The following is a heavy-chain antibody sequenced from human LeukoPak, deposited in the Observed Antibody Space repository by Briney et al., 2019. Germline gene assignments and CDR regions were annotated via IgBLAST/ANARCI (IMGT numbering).Heavy chain of an antibody. CDR1: GFSFSNYA. CDR3: ARSERPDGFPLDY. D-gene: IGHD6-25*01. Sequence: GGSLRLSCAASGFSFSNYAMHWVRLAPGKGLEYVSAITDNGGGTYYVNSVKDRFTISRDNSKNTLYLQMGSLRPEDMAVYYCARSERPDGFPLDYWGQGNLVTVSS. J-gene: IGHJ4*02. V-gene: IGHV3-64*01. CDR2: ITDNGGGT.